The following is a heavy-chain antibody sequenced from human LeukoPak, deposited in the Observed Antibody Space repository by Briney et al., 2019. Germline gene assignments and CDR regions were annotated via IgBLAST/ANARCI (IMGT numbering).Heavy chain of an antibody. CDR3: ARDYSSSWYFDFDY. V-gene: IGHV3-21*01. J-gene: IGHJ4*02. CDR1: GFTFSSYS. CDR2: ISSSSSYI. Sequence: GGSLRLSCAASGFTFSSYSMNWVRQAPGKGLEWVSSISSSSSYIYYAASVKGRFTISRDNAKNSLYLQMNSLRAEDTAVYYCARDYSSSWYFDFDYWGQGTLVTVSS. D-gene: IGHD6-13*01.